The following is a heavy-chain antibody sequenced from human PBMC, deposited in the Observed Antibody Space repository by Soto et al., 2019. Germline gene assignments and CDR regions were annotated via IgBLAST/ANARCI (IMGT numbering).Heavy chain of an antibody. Sequence: QVQLQESGPGLVRPSQTLSLTCSVSGASIYNGGYFWSWIRQSPGKGLEWIGHSHNSGSPYNNPSLNSRVTISAGTSINQFAPALTSGTPAHSATYFCASGPIAEKVDTLGQGILVTVSS. CDR2: SHNSGSP. V-gene: IGHV4-30-4*01. CDR3: ASGPIAEKVDT. J-gene: IGHJ5*02. CDR1: GASIYNGGYF.